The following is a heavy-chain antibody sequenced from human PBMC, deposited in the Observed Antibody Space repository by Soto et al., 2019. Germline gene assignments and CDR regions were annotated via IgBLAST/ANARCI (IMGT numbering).Heavy chain of an antibody. D-gene: IGHD6-25*01. V-gene: IGHV4-38-2*02. CDR3: ERNTCGRNFDD. CDR2: IYHSGST. CDR1: SSPINSRYY. Sequence: SETLSLTCTVSSSPINSRYYWGWIRQTPGKGLEWVASIYHSGSTHYNPSLKSRATISVDTSNNQFSLRLSSVTAADTATYYCERNTCGRNFDDWGQGTQVTVSS. J-gene: IGHJ4*02.